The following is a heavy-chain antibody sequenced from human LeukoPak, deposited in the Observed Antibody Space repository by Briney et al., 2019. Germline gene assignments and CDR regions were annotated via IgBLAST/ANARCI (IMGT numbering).Heavy chain of an antibody. J-gene: IGHJ5*01. CDR1: GFAFSRYS. D-gene: IGHD4-17*01. CDR2: ISYSGPHM. Sequence: GGSLRLSCADSGFAFSRYSMNWVRQAPGKGLEWVSSISYSGPHMFYADSVRGRFTISRDNAENSLFLQMNSLRAEDTAVYFSASNDYRDEGIDSWGQGTLVTVSS. CDR3: ASNDYRDEGIDS. V-gene: IGHV3-21*01.